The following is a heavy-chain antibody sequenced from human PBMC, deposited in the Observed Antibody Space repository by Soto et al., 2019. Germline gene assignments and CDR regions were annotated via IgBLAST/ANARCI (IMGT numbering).Heavy chain of an antibody. Sequence: SETLSLTCAVSGGSISSGGYYWSWIRQHPGKGLEWIGFVYNSGGTYYNPSLKGRVTISVDTSKNQFSLRLSSVTAADTAMYYCARESKSGTIVATIIDHWGQGTLVTISS. CDR1: GGSISSGGYY. CDR3: ARESKSGTIVATIIDH. J-gene: IGHJ4*02. V-gene: IGHV4-31*11. D-gene: IGHD5-12*01. CDR2: VYNSGGT.